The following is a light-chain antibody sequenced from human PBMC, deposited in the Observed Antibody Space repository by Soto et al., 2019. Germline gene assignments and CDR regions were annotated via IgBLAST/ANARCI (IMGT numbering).Light chain of an antibody. CDR1: QSVSSSY. J-gene: IGKJ2*01. CDR2: GAS. V-gene: IGKV3-20*01. CDR3: QQYGSSPPYT. Sequence: EIVLTQSPGTLSLSPGERATLSCRASQSVSSSYLAWYQQKPGQAPRLLIYGASSRATGIPDRFSGDGSGTDFTLTIGRLEPEDFAVYYCQQYGSSPPYTFGQGTKLEIK.